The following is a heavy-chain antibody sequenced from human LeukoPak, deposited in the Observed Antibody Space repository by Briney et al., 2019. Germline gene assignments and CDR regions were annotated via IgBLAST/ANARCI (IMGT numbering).Heavy chain of an antibody. CDR3: AKDLEKYSGSYLGAFDI. CDR2: MSNSGENT. D-gene: IGHD1-26*01. V-gene: IGHV3-33*05. J-gene: IGHJ3*02. Sequence: PGRSLRLSCAASGFTFSSYSMQWVRQTPGKGLEWVGIMSNSGENTFYGEAVKGRFTISRDNSQNTLYLQMNSLRADDTAVYYCAKDLEKYSGSYLGAFDIWGQGTMVTVSS. CDR1: GFTFSSYS.